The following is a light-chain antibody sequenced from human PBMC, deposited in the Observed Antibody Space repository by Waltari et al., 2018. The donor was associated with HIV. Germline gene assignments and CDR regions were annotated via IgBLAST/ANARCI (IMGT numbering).Light chain of an antibody. V-gene: IGLV7-46*01. CDR2: DAT. J-gene: IGLJ2*01. CDR3: LLSYGSVRL. CDR1: TGTVTSDHH. Sequence: QTVVTQEPSLTVSPGGTVTLTCGSTTGTVTSDHHPYWFQQKPGQAPRTLVYDATDKHSWTPARFSPSFLGGKAALTLTAVQPEDEADYYCLLSYGSVRLFGGGTRLTV.